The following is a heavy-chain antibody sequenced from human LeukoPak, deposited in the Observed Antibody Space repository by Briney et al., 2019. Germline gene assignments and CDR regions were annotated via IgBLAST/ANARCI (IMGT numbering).Heavy chain of an antibody. CDR3: ARDRGSWGALDRIAVPPRGYYGMDV. Sequence: GGSLRLSCAASGFTFSSYTMSWVRQAPGKGLEWVSTITTSDGNTYYADSVKGRFTVSRDNSKNTLFLQMNSLRAEDTAVYYCARDRGSWGALDRIAVPPRGYYGMDVWGQGTTATVSS. CDR2: ITTSDGNT. J-gene: IGHJ6*02. V-gene: IGHV3-23*01. D-gene: IGHD6-19*01. CDR1: GFTFSSYT.